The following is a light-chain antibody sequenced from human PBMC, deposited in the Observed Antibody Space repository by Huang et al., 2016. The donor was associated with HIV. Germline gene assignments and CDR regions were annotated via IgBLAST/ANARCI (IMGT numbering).Light chain of an antibody. Sequence: DVVLTQSPLSLPVTLGQPASISCWSSQSLIYSDGNTYLSWFQQRPGQSPRRLIYKISNRDSGVPERFSGSGSGSEFTLKISKVEAEDVAVYYCMQGTHWPPITFGQGTRLEI. J-gene: IGKJ5*01. V-gene: IGKV2-30*01. CDR3: MQGTHWPPIT. CDR1: QSLIYSDGNTY. CDR2: KIS.